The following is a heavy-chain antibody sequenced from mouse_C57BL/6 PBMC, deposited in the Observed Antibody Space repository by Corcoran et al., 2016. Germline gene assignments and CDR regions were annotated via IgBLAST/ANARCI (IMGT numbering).Heavy chain of an antibody. CDR3: ARGEHYYGSSYNYYFDY. CDR1: GYTFTTYG. Sequence: QIQLVQSGPELKKPGETVKISCKASGYTFTTYGMSWVKQAQGKGLKWMGWINTYSGVPTYADDFKGRFAFSLETSASTAYLQINNLKNEDTATYFCARGEHYYGSSYNYYFDYWGQGTTLTVSS. D-gene: IGHD1-1*01. V-gene: IGHV9-3*01. J-gene: IGHJ2*01. CDR2: INTYSGVP.